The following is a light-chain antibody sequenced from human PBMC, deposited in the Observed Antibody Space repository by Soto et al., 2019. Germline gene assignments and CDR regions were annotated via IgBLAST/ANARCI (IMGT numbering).Light chain of an antibody. J-gene: IGKJ1*01. CDR3: QQSYSPLWT. V-gene: IGKV3-11*01. Sequence: EVVLTQSPATLSLSPGERATLSCRASQSVGYHLAWYQQKPGQAPRLLIYDASNRATGIPARFSGSGSGTDFTLIISSLQPEDFATYYCQQSYSPLWTFGQGTKVDIK. CDR2: DAS. CDR1: QSVGYH.